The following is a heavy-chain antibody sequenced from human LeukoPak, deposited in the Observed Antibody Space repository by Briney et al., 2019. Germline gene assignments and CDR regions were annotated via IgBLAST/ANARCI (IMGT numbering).Heavy chain of an antibody. J-gene: IGHJ4*02. CDR3: ARDGFGSWSHDY. CDR2: IKLDGSEK. V-gene: IGHV3-7*04. D-gene: IGHD3-10*01. CDR1: GFTFTNYW. Sequence: AGGSLRLSCAASGFTFTNYWMTWVRQGPGKGLEWVANIKLDGSEKSYGDSVKGRFTISRDNAKNSLYLQMNSLRAEDTAVYHCARDGFGSWSHDYWGQGTLVTVSS.